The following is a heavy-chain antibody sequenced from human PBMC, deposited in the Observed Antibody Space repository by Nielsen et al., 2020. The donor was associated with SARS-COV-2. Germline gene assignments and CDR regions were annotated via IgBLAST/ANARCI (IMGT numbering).Heavy chain of an antibody. Sequence: GESLKISCAASGFTFSSYGTHWVRQAPGKGLEWVAVISYDGSNKYYADSVKGRFTISRDNSKNTLYLQMNSLRAEDTAVYYCAKSSAYGYYYYYGMDVWGQGTTVTVSS. CDR3: AKSSAYGYYYYYGMDV. CDR2: ISYDGSNK. D-gene: IGHD3-10*01. J-gene: IGHJ6*02. V-gene: IGHV3-30*18. CDR1: GFTFSSYG.